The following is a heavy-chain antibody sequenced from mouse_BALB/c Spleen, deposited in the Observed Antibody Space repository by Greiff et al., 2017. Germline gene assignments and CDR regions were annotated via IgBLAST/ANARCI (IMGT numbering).Heavy chain of an antibody. CDR1: GYTFTSYW. CDR3: ARTGTGFAY. J-gene: IGHJ3*01. V-gene: IGHV1S41*01. D-gene: IGHD4-1*01. CDR2: IAPGSGST. Sequence: DLVKPGASVKLSCKASGYTFTSYWINWLKQRPGQGLEWIGRIAPGSGSTYYNEMFKGKATLTVDTSSSTAYIQLSSLSSEDSAVYFCARTGTGFAYWGQGTLVTVSA.